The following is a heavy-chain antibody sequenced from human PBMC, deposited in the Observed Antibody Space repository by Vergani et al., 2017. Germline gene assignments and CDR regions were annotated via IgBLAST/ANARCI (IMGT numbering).Heavy chain of an antibody. CDR1: GGSISSYY. J-gene: IGHJ4*02. CDR3: AREEVGAVAGTQYYFDY. V-gene: IGHV4-4*07. CDR2: IYTSGST. D-gene: IGHD6-19*01. Sequence: QVQLQESGPGLVKPSETLSLTCTVPGGSISSYYWSWIRQPAGKGLEWIGRIYTSGSTNYNPSLKSRVTMSVDTSKNQFSLKLSSVTAADTAVYYCAREEVGAVAGTQYYFDYWGQGTLVTVSS.